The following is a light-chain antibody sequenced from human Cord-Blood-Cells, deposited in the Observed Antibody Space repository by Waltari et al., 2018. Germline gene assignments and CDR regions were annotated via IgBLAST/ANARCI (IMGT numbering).Light chain of an antibody. CDR1: QSVLYNSNNKNY. CDR3: QQYYSTPYS. Sequence: DIVMTQSPDSLAVSLGERATINCKSSQSVLYNSNNKNYLAWYQQKPGQPPKLLIYWASTRESGVPDRFSGRGSGTDFTLTISSLQAEDVVVYYCQQYYSTPYSFGQGTKLEIK. CDR2: WAS. J-gene: IGKJ2*03. V-gene: IGKV4-1*01.